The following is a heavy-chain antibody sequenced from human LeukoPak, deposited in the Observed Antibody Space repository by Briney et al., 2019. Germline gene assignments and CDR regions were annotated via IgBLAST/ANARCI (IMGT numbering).Heavy chain of an antibody. V-gene: IGHV3-23*01. CDR3: AGDYGDYRLDY. D-gene: IGHD4-17*01. CDR2: TSGGGTDT. CDR1: GFIFSSSA. J-gene: IGHJ4*02. Sequence: PGGSLILSCVGSGFIFSSSAMSWVRQAPGKGLEWVSGTSGGGTDTYYADSVKGRFTISRDNSKNTLYLQMNSLRAEDTAVYYCAGDYGDYRLDYWGQGTLVTVSS.